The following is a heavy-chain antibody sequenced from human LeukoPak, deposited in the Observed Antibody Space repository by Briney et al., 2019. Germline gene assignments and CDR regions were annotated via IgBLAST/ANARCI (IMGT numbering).Heavy chain of an antibody. D-gene: IGHD6-13*01. CDR2: IYYSGTT. Sequence: SETLSLTCTVSGGSIRGYYWSWIRQPPGKGLEWIGYIYYSGTTNYNPSLKSRLTISVDTSKSQFSLKLSSVTAADTAVYYCARNAYASSWYWFDPWGQGALVTVSS. CDR3: ARNAYASSWYWFDP. CDR1: GGSIRGYY. V-gene: IGHV4-59*01. J-gene: IGHJ5*02.